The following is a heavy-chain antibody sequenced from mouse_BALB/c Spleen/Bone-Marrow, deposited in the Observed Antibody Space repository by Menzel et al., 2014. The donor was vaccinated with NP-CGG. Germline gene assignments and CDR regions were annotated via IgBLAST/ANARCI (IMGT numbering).Heavy chain of an antibody. V-gene: IGHV2-2*02. CDR1: GFSLTSYG. CDR3: ARNKGRRGTGAMDY. D-gene: IGHD2-14*01. Sequence: VLLVESGPGLVQPSQSLSITCTVSGFSLTSYGVHWVRQSPGKGLEWLGVIWSGGSTDYNAAFTSRLSISKDNSKSQVFFKMNSLQANDTAIYYCARNKGRRGTGAMDYWGQGTSVTVSS. CDR2: IWSGGST. J-gene: IGHJ4*01.